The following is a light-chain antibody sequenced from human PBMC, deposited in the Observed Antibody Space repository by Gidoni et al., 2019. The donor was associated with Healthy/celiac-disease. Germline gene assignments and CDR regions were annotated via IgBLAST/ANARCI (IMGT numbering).Light chain of an antibody. CDR3: QQYNNWPVYT. CDR2: GAS. Sequence: VMTQSPATLSVSPGERATLSCRASQSVSSNLAWYQQKPGQAPRLLIYGASTRATGIPARFSGSGSGTEFTLTISSLQSEDFAVYYCQQYNNWPVYTFGQGTKLEIK. CDR1: QSVSSN. V-gene: IGKV3-15*01. J-gene: IGKJ2*01.